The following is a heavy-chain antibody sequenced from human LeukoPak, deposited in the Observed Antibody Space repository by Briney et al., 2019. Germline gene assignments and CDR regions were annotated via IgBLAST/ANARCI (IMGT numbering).Heavy chain of an antibody. Sequence: PSQTLSLTCTVSGGSISSGSYYWSWIRQPAGKGLEWIGLIYASGSTNYNPSLKSRVTISVDTSKNQFSLKLSSVTAADTAVYYCARDPDVIVVVPASYYYYYMDVWGKGTTVTVSS. J-gene: IGHJ6*03. CDR1: GGSISSGSYY. D-gene: IGHD2-2*01. CDR2: IYASGST. V-gene: IGHV4-61*02. CDR3: ARDPDVIVVVPASYYYYYMDV.